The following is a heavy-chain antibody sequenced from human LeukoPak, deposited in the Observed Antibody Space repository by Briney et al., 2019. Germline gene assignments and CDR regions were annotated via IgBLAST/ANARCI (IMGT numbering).Heavy chain of an antibody. D-gene: IGHD2-2*01. V-gene: IGHV4-59*01. J-gene: IGHJ3*02. CDR3: ARARYANAWYAFDI. CDR1: GGSISSYY. CDR2: LSHSGSS. Sequence: PSETLSLTCTVSGGSISSYYWSWIRRPPGRGLEWIAYLSHSGSSDSNPSLTSRVATLVDTSKNQFSLKLTSVTAADTAVYYCARARYANAWYAFDIWGHGTMVTVSS.